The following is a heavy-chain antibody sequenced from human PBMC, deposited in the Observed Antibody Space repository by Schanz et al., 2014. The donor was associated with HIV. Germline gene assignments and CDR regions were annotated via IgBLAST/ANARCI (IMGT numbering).Heavy chain of an antibody. D-gene: IGHD3-16*01. Sequence: QVQLVESGGGVVQPGRSLRLSCAASGFTFSSYGMHWVRQAPGMGLEWGAVIWYDGSDKYYADSVKGRFTISRDNSKNTLYLQMNSLRAEDTALYYCAKEMVSRYYGDAFNIWGQGTMVTVSS. CDR2: IWYDGSDK. CDR1: GFTFSSYG. CDR3: AKEMVSRYYGDAFNI. V-gene: IGHV3-33*06. J-gene: IGHJ3*02.